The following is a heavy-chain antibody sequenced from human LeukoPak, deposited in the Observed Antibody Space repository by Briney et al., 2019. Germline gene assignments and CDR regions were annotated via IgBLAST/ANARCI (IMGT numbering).Heavy chain of an antibody. CDR2: INPSGGST. Sequence: GASVKVSCKASGYTFTSYYMHWARQAPGQGLEWMGIINPSGGSTSYAQKFQGRVTMTRDTSTSTVYMELSSLRSEDTAVYYCARGSSGWYSVAYWGQGTLVTASS. V-gene: IGHV1-46*01. J-gene: IGHJ4*02. CDR1: GYTFTSYY. CDR3: ARGSSGWYSVAY. D-gene: IGHD6-19*01.